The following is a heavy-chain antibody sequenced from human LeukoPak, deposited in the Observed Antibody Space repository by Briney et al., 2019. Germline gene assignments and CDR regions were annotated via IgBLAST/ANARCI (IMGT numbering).Heavy chain of an antibody. J-gene: IGHJ4*02. CDR3: AKGLVVVAASDYFDY. CDR1: GFTLSTYV. Sequence: TGGSLRLSCSVSGFTLSTYVMHWVRQAPGKGLEWVAVISYDGSNKYYADSVKGRFTISRDNSKNTLYLQMNSLRAEDTAVYYCAKGLVVVAASDYFDYWGQGTLVTVSS. CDR2: ISYDGSNK. V-gene: IGHV3-30*18. D-gene: IGHD2-15*01.